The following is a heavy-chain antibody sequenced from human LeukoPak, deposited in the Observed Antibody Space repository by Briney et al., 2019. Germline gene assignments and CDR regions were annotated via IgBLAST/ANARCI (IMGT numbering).Heavy chain of an antibody. Sequence: GEALKISCKGSGYSFVTYWIAWVRQVPGKGLEWMGIIYPGASDTTYSSSFRGQVTISADKSIDTAYLQWSSLKASDTAMYYCARGSMLLAFDIWGQGTMVTVSS. CDR1: GYSFVTYW. CDR2: IYPGASDT. V-gene: IGHV5-51*01. D-gene: IGHD3-10*02. J-gene: IGHJ3*02. CDR3: ARGSMLLAFDI.